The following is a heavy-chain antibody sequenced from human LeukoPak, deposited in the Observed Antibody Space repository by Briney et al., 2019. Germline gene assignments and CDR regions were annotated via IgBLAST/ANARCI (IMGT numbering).Heavy chain of an antibody. J-gene: IGHJ4*02. D-gene: IGHD4-11*01. V-gene: IGHV3-48*01. Sequence: PGGSLRLSCAASGFTFSTYSMNWVRQAPGKGLEWVSYVSSSSSNIFYADSVKSRFTISRDDAQNSLYLQMNSLRAEDTAVYYCARDDTVTSHFDYWGQGTLVTVSS. CDR1: GFTFSTYS. CDR2: VSSSSSNI. CDR3: ARDDTVTSHFDY.